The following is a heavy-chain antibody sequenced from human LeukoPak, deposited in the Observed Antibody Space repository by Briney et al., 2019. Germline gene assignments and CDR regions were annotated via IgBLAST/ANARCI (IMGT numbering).Heavy chain of an antibody. Sequence: SETLSLTCAVYGGSFSGYYWSWIRQPPGKGLEWIGEINHSGSTNYNPSLKSRVTISVDTSKNQFSLKLSSVTAADTAVYYCARALYGSGSYYNRYKKHNWFDPWGQGTLVTVSS. CDR2: INHSGST. CDR3: ARALYGSGSYYNRYKKHNWFDP. D-gene: IGHD3-10*01. V-gene: IGHV4-34*01. J-gene: IGHJ5*02. CDR1: GGSFSGYY.